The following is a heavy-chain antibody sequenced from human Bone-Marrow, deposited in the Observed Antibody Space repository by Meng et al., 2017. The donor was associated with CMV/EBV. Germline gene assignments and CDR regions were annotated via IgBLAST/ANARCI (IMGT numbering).Heavy chain of an antibody. Sequence: SETLSLSCTVSGGSISSSSYYWGWIRQPPGKGLEWIGEINHSGSTNYNPSLKSRVTISVDTSKNQFSLKLSSVTAADTAVYYCARTYYDFWSGNDHPGTYGMDVWGQGTTVTVSS. CDR1: GGSISSSSYY. CDR3: ARTYYDFWSGNDHPGTYGMDV. CDR2: INHSGST. D-gene: IGHD3-3*01. J-gene: IGHJ6*02. V-gene: IGHV4-39*07.